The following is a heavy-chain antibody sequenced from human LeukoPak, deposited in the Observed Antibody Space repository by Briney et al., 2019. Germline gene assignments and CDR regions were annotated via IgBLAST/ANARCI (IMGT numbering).Heavy chain of an antibody. D-gene: IGHD5-12*01. CDR3: AANVDSGY. V-gene: IGHV3-21*04. Sequence: GGSLRLSCAASGFTFSSYAMHWVRQAPGKGLEWVSAISVGSDVIYYADSVKGRFTISRDNAKNSLYLQMNSLRAEDTAVYYCAANVDSGYWGQGTLVTVSS. J-gene: IGHJ4*02. CDR2: ISVGSDVI. CDR1: GFTFSSYA.